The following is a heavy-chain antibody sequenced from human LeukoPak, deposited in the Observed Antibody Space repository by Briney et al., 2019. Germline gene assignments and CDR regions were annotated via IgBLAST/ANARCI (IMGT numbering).Heavy chain of an antibody. CDR1: GLTLDDYA. Sequence: PGGSQRLSCAASGLTLDDYAMHWVRQAPGKGLEWVSGISWNSGSIGYADSVKGRFTISRDNAKNSLYLQMNSLRAEDKALYYCAKDEVSDCSSTSCYRNWGQGTLVTVSS. CDR3: AKDEVSDCSSTSCYRN. J-gene: IGHJ4*02. V-gene: IGHV3-9*01. CDR2: ISWNSGSI. D-gene: IGHD2-2*02.